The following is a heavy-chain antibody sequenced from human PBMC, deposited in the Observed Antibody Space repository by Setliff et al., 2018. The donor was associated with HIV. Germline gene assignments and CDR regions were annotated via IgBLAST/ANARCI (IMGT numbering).Heavy chain of an antibody. D-gene: IGHD5-18*01. CDR3: ARTLRAAAMGYFDY. V-gene: IGHV4-59*08. CDR2: IYYSGST. CDR1: GGSISSHY. J-gene: IGHJ4*02. Sequence: SETLSLTCTVSGGSISSHYWSWIRQPPGKGLERIGYIYYSGSTNYNPSLKSRVTISVDTSKNQFSLKLTSVTAADTAVYYCARTLRAAAMGYFDYWGQGTLVTVSS.